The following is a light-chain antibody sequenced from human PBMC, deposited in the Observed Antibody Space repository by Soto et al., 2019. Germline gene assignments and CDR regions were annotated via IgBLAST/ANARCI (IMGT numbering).Light chain of an antibody. CDR3: ATWDSALSAGV. CDR1: SSNIGDNS. V-gene: IGLV1-51*01. CDR2: DNN. Sequence: QSVLTQPPSMSAAPGQMVAISCSGTSSNIGDNSVSWYQHFPGTAPKVLIYDNNRRPSGIPDRFSGSKSGTSATLTINGLQTGDEADYYCATWDSALSAGVFGGGTKVTVL. J-gene: IGLJ3*02.